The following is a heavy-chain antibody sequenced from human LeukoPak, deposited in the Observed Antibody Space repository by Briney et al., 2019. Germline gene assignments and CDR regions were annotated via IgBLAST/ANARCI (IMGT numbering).Heavy chain of an antibody. CDR3: ARDIGYSYGYGFDY. CDR1: GFTFSSYW. V-gene: IGHV3-7*01. CDR2: IKQDGSEK. D-gene: IGHD5-18*01. Sequence: GGSLRLSCAASGFTFSSYWMSWVRQPPGKGLEWVANIKQDGSEKYYVDSVKGRFTISRDNAKNSLYLQMNSLRAEDTAVYYCARDIGYSYGYGFDYWGQGTLVTVSS. J-gene: IGHJ4*02.